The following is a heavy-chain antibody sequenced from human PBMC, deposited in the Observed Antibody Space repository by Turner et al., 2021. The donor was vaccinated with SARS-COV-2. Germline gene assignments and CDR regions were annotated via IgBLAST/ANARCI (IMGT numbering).Heavy chain of an antibody. V-gene: IGHV3-53*01. CDR2: SYSDGST. J-gene: IGHJ6*02. D-gene: IGHD6-13*01. CDR1: GHNVAVNY. Sequence: EVQLVESGGGLNQPGGSLRLSCAAFGHNVAVNYMAWVRRAPGKGLECAAVSYSDGSTFYADSVKGRFAVSRDTSRNVLYLQMSSLTVDDTAVYFCARGYGSNWYRGYGLDVWGRGTTVTVSS. CDR3: ARGYGSNWYRGYGLDV.